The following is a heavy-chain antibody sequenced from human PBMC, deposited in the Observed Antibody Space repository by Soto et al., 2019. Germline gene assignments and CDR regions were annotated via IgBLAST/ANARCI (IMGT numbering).Heavy chain of an antibody. CDR2: IYHTRTT. CDR1: GASITSGDYS. J-gene: IGHJ5*02. V-gene: IGHV4-30-4*01. D-gene: IGHD3-3*01. Sequence: QVQLQESGPGLGKPSQTLSLTCTVSGASITSGDYSWNWIRQPPGKGLEWIGYIYHTRTTYYNPSLQSRVTLSVEPSMYQLSLKLRSVTAADTAVYYWVIEGLTMYGVLTPSFDPGGQGSLVTV. CDR3: VIEGLTMYGVLTPSFDP.